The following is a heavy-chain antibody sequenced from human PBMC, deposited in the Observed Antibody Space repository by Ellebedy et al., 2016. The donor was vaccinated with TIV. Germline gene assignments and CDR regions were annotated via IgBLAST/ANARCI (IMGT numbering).Heavy chain of an antibody. CDR3: VGGREGGLDV. V-gene: IGHV3-21*01. J-gene: IGHJ6*02. CDR2: ITDSSSHF. D-gene: IGHD4-23*01. CDR1: GFTFRRCN. Sequence: GESLKISCAVSGFTFRRCNINWVRQVPGKGLEWVSSITDSSSHFYYADSVKGRFTISRDNAKNSLYLQMNSLRAEDTAVYYCVGGREGGLDVWGQGTTVTVSS.